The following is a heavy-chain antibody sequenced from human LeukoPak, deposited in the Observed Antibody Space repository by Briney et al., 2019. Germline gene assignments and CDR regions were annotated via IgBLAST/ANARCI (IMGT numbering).Heavy chain of an antibody. CDR1: GFTFSDYY. CDR3: ASASARPGWFDP. V-gene: IGHV3-11*01. J-gene: IGHJ5*02. CDR2: ISSSGSTI. D-gene: IGHD6-6*01. Sequence: GGSLRLSCAASGFTFSDYYMSWIRQAPGKGLEWVSYISSSGSTIYYADSVKGRFTISRDNAKNSLYLLMNSLRAEDTAVYYRASASARPGWFDPWGQGTRVTVSS.